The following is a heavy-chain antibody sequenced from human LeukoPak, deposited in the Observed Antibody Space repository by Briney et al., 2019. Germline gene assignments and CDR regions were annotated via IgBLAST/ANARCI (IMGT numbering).Heavy chain of an antibody. CDR1: GLTFSTYG. CDR2: ISGSGTST. Sequence: PGGSLRLSCAASGLTFSTYGMSWVRQAPGKGLEWVSAISGSGTSTYYADSVKGRFTISRDNSKNTLYVQMSSLRAEDTAAYYCAKDRGWFGGSLANFDYWGQGTLVTVSS. D-gene: IGHD3-10*01. J-gene: IGHJ4*02. CDR3: AKDRGWFGGSLANFDY. V-gene: IGHV3-23*01.